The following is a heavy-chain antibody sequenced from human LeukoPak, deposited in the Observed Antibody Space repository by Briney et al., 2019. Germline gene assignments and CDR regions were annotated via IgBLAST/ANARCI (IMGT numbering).Heavy chain of an antibody. V-gene: IGHV3-21*01. J-gene: IGHJ4*02. CDR2: ITSTGGNM. CDR1: EFTFSSYN. Sequence: GGSLRLSCAASEFTFSSYNMYWVRQAPGQGLEWVSSITSTGGNMYYADSVKGRFTISRDNAKNSLYLQMNSLRAEDTAVYYCATSFGVIRGYWGQGTLVTVSS. D-gene: IGHD3-10*01. CDR3: ATSFGVIRGY.